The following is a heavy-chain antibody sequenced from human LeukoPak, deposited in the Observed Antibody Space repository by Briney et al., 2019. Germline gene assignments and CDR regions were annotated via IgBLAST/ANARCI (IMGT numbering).Heavy chain of an antibody. J-gene: IGHJ4*02. V-gene: IGHV4-30-2*01. D-gene: IGHD6-13*01. CDR3: AGGGPPLFKAEAGTFDN. CDR1: GGSISSGGYY. Sequence: TSENLSLTCTVSGGSISSGGYYWSWIRQPPGKGLEWIGYIYHSGSTYYNPSLKSRVTISVDRSKNQFSLKLSSVTAADTAVYYWAGGGPPLFKAEAGTFDNWGQETLVTVSS. CDR2: IYHSGST.